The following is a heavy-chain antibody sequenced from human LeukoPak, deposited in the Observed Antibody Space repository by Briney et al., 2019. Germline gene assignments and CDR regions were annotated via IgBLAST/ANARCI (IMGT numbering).Heavy chain of an antibody. CDR1: GFTFSTYA. V-gene: IGHV3-23*01. Sequence: PGGSLILSCATSGFTFSTYALTWVRQAPGKGLEWVSSISGSGSTTYYADSVKGRFTISRDKSRNAVLLQINSLRAEDTAIYYCTKDRTSGWNGIYWDLDVWGRGTLVTVSS. CDR2: ISGSGSTT. J-gene: IGHJ2*01. CDR3: TKDRTSGWNGIYWDLDV. D-gene: IGHD6-19*01.